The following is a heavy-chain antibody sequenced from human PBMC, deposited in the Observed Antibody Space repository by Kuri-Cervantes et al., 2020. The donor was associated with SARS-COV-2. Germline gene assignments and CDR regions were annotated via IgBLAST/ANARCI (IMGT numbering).Heavy chain of an antibody. CDR1: GYTFTGYY. Sequence: ASVKVSCKASGYTFTGYYMHWVRQAPGQGLEWMGWINPNSGGTNYAQKFQGRVTMTRDTSTSTVYMELSSLRSEDTAVYYCARDPTLSSGSYYSSFDYWGQGTLVTVSS. CDR2: INPNSGGT. CDR3: ARDPTLSSGSYYSSFDY. V-gene: IGHV1-2*02. D-gene: IGHD3-10*01. J-gene: IGHJ4*02.